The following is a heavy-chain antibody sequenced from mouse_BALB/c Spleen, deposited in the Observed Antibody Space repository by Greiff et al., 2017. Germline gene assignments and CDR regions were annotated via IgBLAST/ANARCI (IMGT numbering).Heavy chain of an antibody. V-gene: IGHV1S81*02. J-gene: IGHJ4*01. D-gene: IGHD1-1*01. CDR2: INPSNGGT. CDR1: GYTFTSYY. Sequence: VQLQQSGAELVKPGASVKLSCKASGYTFTSYYMYWVKQRPGQGLEWIGEINPSNGGTNFNEKFKSKATLTVDKSSSTAYMQLSSLTSEDSAVYYCTRSRYYGSLYAMDYWGQGTSVTVSS. CDR3: TRSRYYGSLYAMDY.